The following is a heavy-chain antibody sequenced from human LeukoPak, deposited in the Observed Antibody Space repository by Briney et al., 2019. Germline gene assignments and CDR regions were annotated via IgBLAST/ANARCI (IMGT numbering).Heavy chain of an antibody. D-gene: IGHD2-2*01. CDR2: IIPILGIA. CDR1: GGTFSSYT. Sequence: SVKVSCKASGGTFSSYTISWVRQAPGQGLEWMGRIIPILGIANYAQKFQGRVTITADKSTSTAYMELSSLRSEDTAVYYCARDIVVITAAHVFEYWGRGTPVTVSS. CDR3: ARDIVVITAAHVFEY. V-gene: IGHV1-69*02. J-gene: IGHJ4*02.